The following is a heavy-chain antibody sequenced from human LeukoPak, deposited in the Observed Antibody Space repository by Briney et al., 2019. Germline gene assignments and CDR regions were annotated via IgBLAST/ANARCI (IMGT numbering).Heavy chain of an antibody. CDR2: IYTSGST. CDR3: ARETPTYYYGSGSYPTGGNWFDP. CDR1: GGSVSSYY. J-gene: IGHJ5*02. V-gene: IGHV4-4*07. D-gene: IGHD3-10*01. Sequence: SETLSLTCTVSGGSVSSYYWSWIRQPAGKGLEWIGRIYTSGSTNYNPSLKSRVTISVDTSKNQFSLKLSSVTAADTAVYYCARETPTYYYGSGSYPTGGNWFDPWGQGTLVTVSS.